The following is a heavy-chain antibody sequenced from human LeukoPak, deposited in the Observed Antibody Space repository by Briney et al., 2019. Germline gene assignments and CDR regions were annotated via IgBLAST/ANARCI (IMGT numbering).Heavy chain of an antibody. Sequence: KPGGSLRLSCAASGFTFSDYYMSWIRQAPGKGLEWGSYISSSGSTIYYADSVKGRFTISRDNAKNSLYLQMNSLRAEDTAVYYCAREEYDSSGYYSLLYWGQGTLVTVSS. V-gene: IGHV3-11*04. CDR3: AREEYDSSGYYSLLY. CDR1: GFTFSDYY. CDR2: ISSSGSTI. D-gene: IGHD3-22*01. J-gene: IGHJ4*02.